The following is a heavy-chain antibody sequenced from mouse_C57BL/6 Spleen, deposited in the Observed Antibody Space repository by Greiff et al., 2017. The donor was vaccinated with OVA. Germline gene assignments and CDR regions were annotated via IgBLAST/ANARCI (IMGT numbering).Heavy chain of an antibody. J-gene: IGHJ3*01. Sequence: VQLQHSGPELVNPGPSLNISCTASGYSFPDYHLNWVKHRNGKSLEWIGVINPNYGTTSYNQKFKGTATLTVDQSSSTAYMQLNSLTSEDSAVYYCARYDGYYKTWFADWGQGTLVTVSA. CDR3: ARYDGYYKTWFAD. CDR1: GYSFPDYH. D-gene: IGHD2-3*01. V-gene: IGHV1-39*01. CDR2: INPNYGTT.